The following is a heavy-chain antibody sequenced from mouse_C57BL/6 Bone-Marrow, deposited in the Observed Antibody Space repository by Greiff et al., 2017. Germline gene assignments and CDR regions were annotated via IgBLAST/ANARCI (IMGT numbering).Heavy chain of an antibody. CDR1: GYAFSSSW. CDR3: ARGYYDYDGGAWFAY. Sequence: QVQLKQSGPELVKPGASVKISCKASGYAFSSSWMNWVKQRPGKGLEWIGRIYPGDGDTNYNGKFKGKATLTADKSSSTAYMQLSSLTSEDSAVDCCARGYYDYDGGAWFAYWGQGTLVTVSA. D-gene: IGHD2-4*01. V-gene: IGHV1-82*01. J-gene: IGHJ3*01. CDR2: IYPGDGDT.